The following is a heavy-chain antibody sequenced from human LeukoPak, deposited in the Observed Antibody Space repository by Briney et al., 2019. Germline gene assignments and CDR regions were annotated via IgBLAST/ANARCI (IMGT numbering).Heavy chain of an antibody. CDR2: IRSNAYGGTT. CDR1: GFTFANYV. V-gene: IGHV3-49*03. Sequence: GGSLRLSCSASGFTFANYVMSWFRQAPGKGLEWVGFIRSNAYGGTTEYAASVNGRFTISRDDSKSTAYLQMNSLETEDTAVYYCTKALLPPGKRNYKPYFFDYWGQGPLVTVSS. CDR3: TKALLPPGKRNYKPYFFDY. J-gene: IGHJ4*02. D-gene: IGHD1-7*01.